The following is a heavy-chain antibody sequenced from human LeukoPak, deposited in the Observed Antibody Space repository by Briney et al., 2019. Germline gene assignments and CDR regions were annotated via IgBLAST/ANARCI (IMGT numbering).Heavy chain of an antibody. CDR2: IYYSGTT. J-gene: IGHJ1*01. CDR3: ARGDSGASEYFQD. CDR1: GASINNGGYY. V-gene: IGHV4-31*03. D-gene: IGHD6-25*01. Sequence: SQTLSLTCNVSGASINNGGYYWTWIRQHPGKGLEWIVYIYYSGTTYYNPSLKSRITMSIDTSKNHFSLRLNSVTAADTAVYFCARGDSGASEYFQDWGQGTLVTVSS.